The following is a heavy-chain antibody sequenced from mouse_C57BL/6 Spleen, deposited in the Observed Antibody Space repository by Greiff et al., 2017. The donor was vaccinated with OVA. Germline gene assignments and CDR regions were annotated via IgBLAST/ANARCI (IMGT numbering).Heavy chain of an antibody. V-gene: IGHV5-17*01. D-gene: IGHD2-4*01. CDR1: GFTFSDYG. CDR2: ISSGSSTI. CDR3: ARADGGDYLYYAMDY. J-gene: IGHJ4*01. Sequence: EVQLVESGGGLVKPGGSLKLSCAASGFTFSDYGMHWVRQAPEKGLEWVAYISSGSSTIYYADTVKGRFTISRDNAKNTLFLQMTSLRSEDTAMYYCARADGGDYLYYAMDYWGQGTSVTVSS.